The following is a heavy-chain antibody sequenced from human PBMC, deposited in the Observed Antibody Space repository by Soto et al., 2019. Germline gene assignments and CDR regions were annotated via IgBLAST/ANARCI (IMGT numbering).Heavy chain of an antibody. V-gene: IGHV1-69*13. Sequence: SVKVSCKASGGTFSSYAISWVRQAPGQGLEWMGGIIPIFGTANYAQKLQGRVTITADESTSTAYMELSSLRSEDTAVYYCATWIQLWLRAFDIWGQGTMVTVSS. CDR2: IIPIFGTA. CDR3: ATWIQLWLRAFDI. D-gene: IGHD5-18*01. CDR1: GGTFSSYA. J-gene: IGHJ3*02.